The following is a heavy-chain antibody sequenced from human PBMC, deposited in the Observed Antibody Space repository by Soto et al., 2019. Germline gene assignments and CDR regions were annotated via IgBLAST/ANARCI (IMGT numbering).Heavy chain of an antibody. Sequence: PSETLSLTCTVSGGSISSINDYWGWIRQPPGKGLEWIGEINHSGSTNYNPSPKSRVTISVDTSKNQFSLKLSSVTAADTAVYYCASVRRDYYDSSGYYPGAFDIWGQGTMVTVSS. V-gene: IGHV4-39*07. CDR3: ASVRRDYYDSSGYYPGAFDI. CDR2: INHSGST. CDR1: GGSISSINDY. J-gene: IGHJ3*02. D-gene: IGHD3-22*01.